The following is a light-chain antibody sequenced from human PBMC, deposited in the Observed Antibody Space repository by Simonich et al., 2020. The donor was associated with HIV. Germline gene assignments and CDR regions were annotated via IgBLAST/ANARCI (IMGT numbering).Light chain of an antibody. CDR1: NGYSHYK. CDR3: SSYADSNNLV. CDR2: VGYGGIVG. Sequence: QPVLTQPPSASASLGASVTLTCTLSNGYSHYKVDCYQLRPGKGPRFVKRVGYGGIVGSKGDGIPDRFSGSKSGNTASLTVSGLQAEDEADYYCSSYADSNNLVFGGGTKLTVL. V-gene: IGLV9-49*01. J-gene: IGLJ3*02.